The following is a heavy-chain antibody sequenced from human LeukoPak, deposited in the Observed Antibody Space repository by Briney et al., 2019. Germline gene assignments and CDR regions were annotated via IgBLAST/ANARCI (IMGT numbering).Heavy chain of an antibody. CDR2: ISSSGSTI. CDR3: ARVIRYDSSGYWFDP. Sequence: GGSLRLSCAASGFTFSDYYMSWIRKAPGKGLEWVSYISSSGSTIYYADSVEGRFTISRDNAKNSLYLQMNSLRAEDTAVYYCARVIRYDSSGYWFDPWGQGTLVTVSS. J-gene: IGHJ5*02. D-gene: IGHD3-22*01. CDR1: GFTFSDYY. V-gene: IGHV3-11*04.